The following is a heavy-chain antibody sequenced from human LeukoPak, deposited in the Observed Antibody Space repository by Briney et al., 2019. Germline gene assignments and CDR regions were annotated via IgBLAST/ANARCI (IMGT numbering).Heavy chain of an antibody. D-gene: IGHD4-23*01. Sequence: GGSLRLSCAASGFTVSSNYMSWVRQAPGKGLEWVSVIYSGGSTYYADSVKGRFTISRDNSKNTLYLQMNSLRAEDTAVYYCARARSTVVSFDYWGQGTLVTVS. CDR3: ARARSTVVSFDY. J-gene: IGHJ4*02. CDR1: GFTVSSNY. V-gene: IGHV3-66*01. CDR2: IYSGGST.